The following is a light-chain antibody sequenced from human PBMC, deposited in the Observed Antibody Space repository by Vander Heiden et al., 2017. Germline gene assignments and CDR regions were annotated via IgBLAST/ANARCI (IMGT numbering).Light chain of an antibody. CDR3: SSYTSGSTPLV. CDR2: EVK. J-gene: IGLJ1*01. CDR1: LTDIGTYNY. V-gene: IGLV2-14*01. Sequence: QTALTQRASVPGAPGQASTSTCTGTLTDIGTYNYVSWYQQHPGQAPKLFIYEVKNRPSGVSHRFTGSKSGNTASLTISGLQADDDADYYCSSYTSGSTPLVFGTGTTLTVL.